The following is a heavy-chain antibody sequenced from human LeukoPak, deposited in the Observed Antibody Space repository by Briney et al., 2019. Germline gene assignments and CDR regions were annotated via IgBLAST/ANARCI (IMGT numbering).Heavy chain of an antibody. CDR3: AREIGDSRAYYGMDV. CDR1: GGSISSGGYY. Sequence: PSQTLSLTCTVSGGSISSGGYYWSWIRQHPGKGLEWIGYIYYSGSTYYNPSLKSRVTISVDKSKNQFSLKLSSVTAADTAVYYCAREIGDSRAYYGMDVWGQGTTVTVSS. J-gene: IGHJ6*02. D-gene: IGHD3-22*01. V-gene: IGHV4-31*03. CDR2: IYYSGST.